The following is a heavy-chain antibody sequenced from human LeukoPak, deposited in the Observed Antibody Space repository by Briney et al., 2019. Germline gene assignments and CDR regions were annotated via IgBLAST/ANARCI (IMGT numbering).Heavy chain of an antibody. V-gene: IGHV3-9*03. CDR1: GFTFDDYA. CDR2: ISWNSGSI. D-gene: IGHD6-6*01. Sequence: GGSLRLSCAASGFTFDDYAMHWVRQAPGKGLEWVSGISWNSGSIGYADSVKGRFTISRDNAKNSLYLQMNSLRAEDMSLYYCAKEVAARPSIGAFDIWGQGTMVTVSS. J-gene: IGHJ3*02. CDR3: AKEVAARPSIGAFDI.